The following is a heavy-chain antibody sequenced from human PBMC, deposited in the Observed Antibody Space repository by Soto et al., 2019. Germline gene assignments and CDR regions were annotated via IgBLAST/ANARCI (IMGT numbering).Heavy chain of an antibody. V-gene: IGHV3-23*01. CDR2: VSASGLNT. D-gene: IGHD5-18*01. Sequence: AGSLRLSCAASGFTFSTYAMAWVRQAPGKGLEWVSGVSASGLNTDYADPVKGRFYISRDNSKNTVSTHMNSLRAEDTALYYFAKDRPRRTCGYFFNYGGKGTPVTFPS. CDR1: GFTFSTYA. CDR3: AKDRPRRTCGYFFNY. J-gene: IGHJ4*02.